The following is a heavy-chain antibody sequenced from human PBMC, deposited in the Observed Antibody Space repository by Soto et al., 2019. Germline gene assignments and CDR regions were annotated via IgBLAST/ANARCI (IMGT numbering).Heavy chain of an antibody. Sequence: SQTLSLTCATSGDSVSSNSAAWNWIRLSPSRGLEWLARTYYRSRWYNDYAVSVRSRITVNPDTSKNQFSLQLTSVTPEDTAVYYCAREESWELHAVYYYYYGMDVWGQGTTVTVSS. CDR3: AREESWELHAVYYYYYGMDV. J-gene: IGHJ6*02. D-gene: IGHD1-26*01. CDR2: TYYRSRWYN. V-gene: IGHV6-1*01. CDR1: GDSVSSNSAA.